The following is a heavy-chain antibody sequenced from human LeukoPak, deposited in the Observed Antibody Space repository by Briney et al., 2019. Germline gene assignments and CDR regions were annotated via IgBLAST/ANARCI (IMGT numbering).Heavy chain of an antibody. V-gene: IGHV3-48*01. CDR2: ISSSSSTI. J-gene: IGHJ4*02. CDR1: GFTFSSYS. Sequence: GALRLSCAASGFTFSSYSMNWVRQAPGKGLEWVSYISSSSSTIYYADSVKGRFTISRDNAKNSLYLQMNSLGAEDTAVYYCARDLRYSSSSRFDYWGQGTLVTVSS. CDR3: ARDLRYSSSSRFDY. D-gene: IGHD6-6*01.